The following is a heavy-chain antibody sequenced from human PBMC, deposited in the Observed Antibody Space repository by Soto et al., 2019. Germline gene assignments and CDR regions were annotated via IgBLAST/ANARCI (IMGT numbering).Heavy chain of an antibody. CDR2: INPSSGGT. CDR1: GYTFTGYY. V-gene: IGHV1-2*04. D-gene: IGHD3-10*01. J-gene: IGHJ6*02. CDR3: ARDLPDLRHYYGSGSSVTASYYGMDV. Sequence: GASVKVSCKASGYTFTGYYMRWVRQAPGQGLEWMGWINPSSGGTNYAQKFQGWVTMTRDTSISTAYMELSRLRSDDTAVYYCARDLPDLRHYYGSGSSVTASYYGMDVWGQGTTVTVSS.